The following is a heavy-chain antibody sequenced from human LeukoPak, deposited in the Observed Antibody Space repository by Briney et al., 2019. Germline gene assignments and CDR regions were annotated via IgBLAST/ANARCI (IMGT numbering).Heavy chain of an antibody. CDR2: IIPIFGTA. V-gene: IGHV1-69*05. D-gene: IGHD6-6*01. CDR3: ARGRSGGVAARPYYFDY. CDR1: GGTFSSYA. Sequence: SVKVSCKASGGTFSSYAISWVRRAPGQGFEWMGGIIPIFGTANYAQKFQGRVTITTDESTSTAYMELSSLRSEDTAVYYCARGRSGGVAARPYYFDYWGQGTLVTVSS. J-gene: IGHJ4*02.